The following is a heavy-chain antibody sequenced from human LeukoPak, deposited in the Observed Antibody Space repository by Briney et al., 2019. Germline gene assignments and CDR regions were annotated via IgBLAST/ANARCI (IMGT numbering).Heavy chain of an antibody. V-gene: IGHV1-2*02. J-gene: IGHJ4*02. CDR3: ARDLPEGSSGYALLSYES. D-gene: IGHD3-22*01. CDR1: GYTFTGYY. Sequence: ASVKVSCKPSGYTFTGYYMHWVRPAPGQGVEWMGWINPNSGGTNYAQKFQGRVTMTRDTSISTAYMELSRLRSDDTAVYYCARDLPEGSSGYALLSYESWGEGTLVTVSS. CDR2: INPNSGGT.